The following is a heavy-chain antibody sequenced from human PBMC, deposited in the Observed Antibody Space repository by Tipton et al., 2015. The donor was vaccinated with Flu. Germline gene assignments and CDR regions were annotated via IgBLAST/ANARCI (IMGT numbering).Heavy chain of an antibody. J-gene: IGHJ5*02. Sequence: TLSLTCGVSGDSIRSSNYYWGWIRQPTGKGLEWIVNTFHSGNTYLNPSLKSRVTRSIDTSKNQFSLKLSSVTAADTAVYYCARRDYSNYVSEPKNWFDPWGQGALVTVSS. CDR1: GDSIRSSNYY. CDR3: ARRDYSNYVSEPKNWFDP. D-gene: IGHD4-11*01. V-gene: IGHV4-38-2*01. CDR2: TFHSGNT.